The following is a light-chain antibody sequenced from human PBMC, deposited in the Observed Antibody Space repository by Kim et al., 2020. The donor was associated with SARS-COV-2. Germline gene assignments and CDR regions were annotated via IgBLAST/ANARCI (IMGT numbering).Light chain of an antibody. CDR3: QQYEIWPPLT. J-gene: IGKJ4*01. Sequence: EIVMTQSPATLSVSPWERVILSCRASQDIRNNLAWYQQKPGQAPRLLIHGASIRATGIPARFSDSGSETEFTLTISSLQSEDFAVYYCQQYEIWPPLTFGGGTKVEIK. CDR2: GAS. CDR1: QDIRNN. V-gene: IGKV3-15*01.